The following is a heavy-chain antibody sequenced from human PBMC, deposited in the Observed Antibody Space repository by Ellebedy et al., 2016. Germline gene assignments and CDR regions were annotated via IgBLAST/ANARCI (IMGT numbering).Heavy chain of an antibody. V-gene: IGHV3-33*01. CDR3: TSITSLHYYGMDV. Sequence: GESLKISCAASGFTFSSYGMHWVRQAPGKGLEWVAVIWYDGSNKYYADSVKGRFTISRDNSKNTLYLQMNSLKTEDTAVYYCTSITSLHYYGMDVWGQGTTVTVSS. CDR1: GFTFSSYG. J-gene: IGHJ6*02. CDR2: IWYDGSNK. D-gene: IGHD1-14*01.